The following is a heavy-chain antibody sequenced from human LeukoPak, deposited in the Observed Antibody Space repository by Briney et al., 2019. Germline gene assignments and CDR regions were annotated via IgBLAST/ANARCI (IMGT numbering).Heavy chain of an antibody. J-gene: IGHJ6*02. V-gene: IGHV3-66*02. CDR3: ARDSPDTAMDGWYYYGMDV. Sequence: GGSLRLSCAASGFTVSSNYMSWVRQAPGKGLEWVSVIYSGGSTYYADSVKGRFTISRDNSKNTLYLQMNSLRAEDTAVYYCARDSPDTAMDGWYYYGMDVWGQGTTVTVSS. CDR1: GFTVSSNY. CDR2: IYSGGST. D-gene: IGHD5-18*01.